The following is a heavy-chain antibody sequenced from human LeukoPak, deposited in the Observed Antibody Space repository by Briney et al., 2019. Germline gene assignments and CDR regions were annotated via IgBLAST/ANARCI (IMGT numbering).Heavy chain of an antibody. CDR3: ARELYYYYGMDV. CDR1: GYTFTSYA. J-gene: IGHJ6*02. V-gene: IGHV1-3*01. CDR2: INAGNGNT. Sequence: GASVKVSYKASGYTFTSYAMHWVRQAPGQRLEWMGWINAGNGNTKYSQKFQGRVTITRDTSAGTAYMELSSLRSEDTAVYYCARELYYYYGMDVWGQGTTVTVSS.